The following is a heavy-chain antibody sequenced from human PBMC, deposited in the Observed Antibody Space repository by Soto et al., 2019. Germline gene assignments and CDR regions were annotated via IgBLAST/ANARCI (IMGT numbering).Heavy chain of an antibody. J-gene: IGHJ4*02. D-gene: IGHD3-3*01. CDR2: XYNXXST. V-gene: IGHV4-39*02. Sequence: XXTLSLTCTVSGGSISSSSYYWGWIRQPXXXXXXXIXXXYNXXSTXXXXXXTSXXXXXXXTSKNKFSLQLSSVPAADTAVYYCAREPDFWSRGTMVTVYS. CDR3: AREPDF. CDR1: GGSISSSSYY.